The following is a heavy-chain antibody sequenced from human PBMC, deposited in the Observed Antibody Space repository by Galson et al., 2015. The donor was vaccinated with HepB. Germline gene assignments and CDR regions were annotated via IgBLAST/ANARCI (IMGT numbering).Heavy chain of an antibody. CDR1: GGTFSSYA. D-gene: IGHD4-11*01. J-gene: IGHJ5*02. V-gene: IGHV1-69*13. Sequence: SVKVSCKASGGTFSSYAISWVRQAPGQGLEWMGGIIPIFGTANYAQKFQGRVTIIADESTSTAYMELSSLRSEDTAVYYCATDYRAWFDPWGQGTLVTVSS. CDR2: IIPIFGTA. CDR3: ATDYRAWFDP.